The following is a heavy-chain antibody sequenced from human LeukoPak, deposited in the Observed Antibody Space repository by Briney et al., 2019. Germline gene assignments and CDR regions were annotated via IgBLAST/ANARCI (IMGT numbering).Heavy chain of an antibody. V-gene: IGHV3-7*01. CDR2: IKQDGSEI. CDR3: ARALISRCLFDL. D-gene: IGHD2-15*01. CDR1: GFTLSNYW. J-gene: IGHJ2*01. Sequence: GGFLRLSCAASGFTLSNYWMSWVRQAPGKGLEWMAYIKQDGSEIKYVDSVEGRFTISRDNTKNSLYLQMHGLRAEDTAVYYCARALISRCLFDLWGRGTLVTVSS.